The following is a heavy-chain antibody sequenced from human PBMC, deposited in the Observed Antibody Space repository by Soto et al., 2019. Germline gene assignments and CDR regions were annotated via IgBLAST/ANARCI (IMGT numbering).Heavy chain of an antibody. V-gene: IGHV1-69*01. CDR1: GGTFSSYA. CDR3: ARDLGVGATTSDYYVMDV. CDR2: IIPNFGTA. Sequence: QVQLVQSGAEVKKPGSSVKVSCKASGGTFSSYAISWVRQAPGQGLEWMGGIIPNFGTANYAQKFQGRVTITADESTSTAYMELSSLRSEDTAVYYCARDLGVGATTSDYYVMDVWGQGTTVTVSS. J-gene: IGHJ6*02. D-gene: IGHD1-26*01.